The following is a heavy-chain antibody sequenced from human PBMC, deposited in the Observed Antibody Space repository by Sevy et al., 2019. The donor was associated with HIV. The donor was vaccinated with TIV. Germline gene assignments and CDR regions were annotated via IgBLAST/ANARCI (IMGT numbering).Heavy chain of an antibody. D-gene: IGHD2-8*02. CDR3: TTDPIIVLLVTDGMDV. CDR1: GFTFSYAW. J-gene: IGHJ6*02. Sequence: GGSLRLSCEASGFTFSYAWMNWVRQAPGKGLEWVGRIKSNADGGTIDYAAPVKGRFTISRDDSKNTLYLKMNSLKIEGTAVDYCTTDPIIVLLVTDGMDVWGQGTTVTVSS. V-gene: IGHV3-15*01. CDR2: IKSNADGGTI.